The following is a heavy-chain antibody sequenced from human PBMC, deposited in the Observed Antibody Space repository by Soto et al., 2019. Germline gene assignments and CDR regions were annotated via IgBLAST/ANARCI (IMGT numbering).Heavy chain of an antibody. J-gene: IGHJ6*02. V-gene: IGHV1-24*01. D-gene: IGHD3-10*01. CDR2: FDPEDGET. CDR1: GYTLTELS. CDR3: ATSFTMVRGVRYYYYYYGIDV. Sequence: ASVKVSCKVSGYTLTELSMHWVRQAPGKGLEWMGGFDPEDGETIYAQKFQGRVTMTEDTSTDTAYMELSSLRSEDTAVYYCATSFTMVRGVRYYYYYYGIDVWGQGTTVTVSS.